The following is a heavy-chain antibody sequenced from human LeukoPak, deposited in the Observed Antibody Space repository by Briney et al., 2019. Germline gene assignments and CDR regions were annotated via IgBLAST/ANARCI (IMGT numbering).Heavy chain of an antibody. CDR2: ISYDGSNK. J-gene: IGHJ4*02. D-gene: IGHD3-22*01. Sequence: HPGGSLRLSCAASGFTFSSYGMHWVRQAPGKGLEWVAVISYDGSNKYYADSVKGRFTISRDNSKNTLYLQMNSLRAEDTAVYYCAKDQDYDSSGYFYYWGQGTLVTVSS. CDR1: GFTFSSYG. CDR3: AKDQDYDSSGYFYY. V-gene: IGHV3-30*18.